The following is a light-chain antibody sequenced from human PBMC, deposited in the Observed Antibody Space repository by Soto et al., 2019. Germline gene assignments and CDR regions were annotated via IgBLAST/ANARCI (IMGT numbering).Light chain of an antibody. CDR1: SNTVGGLNV. CDR3: CSYVGATTYV. Sequence: QSVLTQPASVSGSPGQSITISCTGTSNTVGGLNVVSWYQQHPGKAPKVIIYEGIKRPSGVSNRFSGSNSGSTASLTISGLQAEDEADYYCCSYVGATTYVFGTGTKLTVL. J-gene: IGLJ1*01. V-gene: IGLV2-23*01. CDR2: EGI.